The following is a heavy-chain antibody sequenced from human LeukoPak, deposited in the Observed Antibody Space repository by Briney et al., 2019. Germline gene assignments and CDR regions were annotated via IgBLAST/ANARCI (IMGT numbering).Heavy chain of an antibody. CDR3: ARVTAEGWFDY. CDR2: IYYSGST. D-gene: IGHD5-18*01. V-gene: IGHV4-39*07. J-gene: IGHJ4*02. CDR1: GGSISSSSYY. Sequence: SETLSLTCTVSGGSISSSSYYWGWIRQPPGKGLEWIGSIYYSGSTYYNPSLKSRVTISVDTSKNQFSLKLSSVTAADTAVYYCARVTAEGWFDYWGQGTLVAVTS.